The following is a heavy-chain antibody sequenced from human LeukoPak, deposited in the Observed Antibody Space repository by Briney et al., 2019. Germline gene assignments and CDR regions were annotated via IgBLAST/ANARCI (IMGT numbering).Heavy chain of an antibody. V-gene: IGHV3-21*04. CDR1: GFTFSSYS. D-gene: IGHD3-10*01. Sequence: GGSLRLFCAASGFTFSSYSMNWVRQAPGKGLEWVSSISSSSSYIYYADSVKGRFTISRDNAKNSLYLQMNSLRAEDTAVYYCARDSYGSGSYMVDYWGQGTLVTVSS. CDR2: ISSSSSYI. J-gene: IGHJ4*02. CDR3: ARDSYGSGSYMVDY.